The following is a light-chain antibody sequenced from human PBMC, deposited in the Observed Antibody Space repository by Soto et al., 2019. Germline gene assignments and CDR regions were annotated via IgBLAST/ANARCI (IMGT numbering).Light chain of an antibody. J-gene: IGKJ4*01. V-gene: IGKV1-27*01. CDR1: QVISNY. Sequence: DIQMTQSPSSLSASVGDRVTITCRASQVISNYLAWYQQKPEKVPKFLIYAASTLQSGVPSRFSGSGSGTDFTLTISSLQPEDVATYYCQKYDSAPLTFGGGTKVEIK. CDR3: QKYDSAPLT. CDR2: AAS.